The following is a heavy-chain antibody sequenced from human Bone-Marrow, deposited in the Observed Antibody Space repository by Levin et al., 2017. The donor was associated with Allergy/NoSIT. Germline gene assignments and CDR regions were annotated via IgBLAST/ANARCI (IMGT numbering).Heavy chain of an antibody. CDR3: ARDRPPSATGSHYYGMDV. CDR1: GFTFSDHY. CDR2: ISSTGNII. Sequence: LSLTCAASGFTFSDHYMIWIRQAPGKGLEWVSYISSTGNIIYYADSVKGRFTISRDIAKTSLFLQMNTLTAEDTAVYFCARDRPPSATGSHYYGMDVWGQGTTVTVSS. V-gene: IGHV3-11*01. D-gene: IGHD2-2*01. J-gene: IGHJ6*02.